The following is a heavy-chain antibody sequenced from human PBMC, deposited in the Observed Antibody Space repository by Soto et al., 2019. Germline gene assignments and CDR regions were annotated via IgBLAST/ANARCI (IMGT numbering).Heavy chain of an antibody. CDR2: IYYSGST. D-gene: IGHD6-13*01. V-gene: IGHV4-39*01. Sequence: ETLSLTCTFSGGSISSSSYDSGWIRQLPGKGLEWIGSIYYSGSTYYNPSLNSRVTISVDTSMNEFSLKLSSVTAADTAVSYCASEGIGADGKLYWLDAWGQGTQVTVSS. J-gene: IGHJ5*02. CDR3: ASEGIGADGKLYWLDA. CDR1: GGSISSSSYD.